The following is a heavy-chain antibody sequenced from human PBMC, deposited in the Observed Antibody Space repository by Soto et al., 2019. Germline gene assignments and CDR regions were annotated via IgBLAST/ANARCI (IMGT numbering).Heavy chain of an antibody. CDR3: ARDRRTAMAYYYGMDV. V-gene: IGHV3-33*08. CDR1: GFAFNNYG. D-gene: IGHD5-18*01. Sequence: PGGSLRLSCTVSGFAFNNYGINWVRQAPGKGLEWVAVIWYDGSNKYYADSVKGRFTISRDNSKNTLYLQMNSLRAEDTAVYYCARDRRTAMAYYYGMDVWGQGTTVTVSS. CDR2: IWYDGSNK. J-gene: IGHJ6*02.